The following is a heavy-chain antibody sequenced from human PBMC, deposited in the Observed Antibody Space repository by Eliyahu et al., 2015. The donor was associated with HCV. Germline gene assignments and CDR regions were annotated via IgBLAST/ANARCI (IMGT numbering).Heavy chain of an antibody. D-gene: IGHD5-18*01. J-gene: IGHJ6*02. CDR2: ISWNSGSI. CDR1: GFXFDDYA. V-gene: IGHV3-9*01. Sequence: EVQLVESGGGLVQPGRSLRLSCAASGFXFDDYAMXWVRQAPGKGLEWVSGISWNSGSIGYADSVKGRFTISRDNAKNSLYLQMNSLRAEDTALYYCAKDSGYSYDYYGMDVWGQGTTVTVSS. CDR3: AKDSGYSYDYYGMDV.